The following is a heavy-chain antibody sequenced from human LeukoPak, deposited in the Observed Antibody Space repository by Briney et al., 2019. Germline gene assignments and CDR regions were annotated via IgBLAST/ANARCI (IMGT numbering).Heavy chain of an antibody. CDR2: IYYTGST. CDR1: GGSISNYY. Sequence: SETLSLTCSVSGGSISNYYWSWIRQPPGKGLEWIGYIYYTGSTNYNPSLKSRVTISVDTSKNQFSLKLSSVTAADTAVYYCARWKYYYDSSGYYSGHDAFDIWGQGTMVTVSS. J-gene: IGHJ3*02. V-gene: IGHV4-59*12. D-gene: IGHD3-22*01. CDR3: ARWKYYYDSSGYYSGHDAFDI.